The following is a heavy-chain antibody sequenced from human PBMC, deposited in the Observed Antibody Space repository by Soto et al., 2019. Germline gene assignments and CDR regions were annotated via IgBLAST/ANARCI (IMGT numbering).Heavy chain of an antibody. D-gene: IGHD3-16*01. CDR1: GFTFSSYG. J-gene: IGHJ6*02. CDR2: IWYDGSNK. CDR3: ARDASRKVPYGMDV. Sequence: QVQLVESGGGVVQPGRSLRLSCAASGFTFSSYGMHWVRQAPGKGLEWVAVIWYDGSNKYYADSVKGRFTISRDNSKNTLYLQMNSLRAEDTAVYYCARDASRKVPYGMDVRGQGTTVTVSS. V-gene: IGHV3-33*01.